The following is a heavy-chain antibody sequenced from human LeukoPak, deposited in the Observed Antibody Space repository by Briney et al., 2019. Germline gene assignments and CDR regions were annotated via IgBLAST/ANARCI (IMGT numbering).Heavy chain of an antibody. Sequence: SETLSLTCTVSGGSISSYYWSWIRQPPGKGLERMGYIYYSGSTNYNPSLKSRVTISVATSKNQFPLKLSSVTAADTAVYYCAGTPSGRSPGINWFDPWGQGTLVTVSS. CDR3: AGTPSGRSPGINWFDP. J-gene: IGHJ5*02. CDR2: IYYSGST. CDR1: GGSISSYY. V-gene: IGHV4-59*08. D-gene: IGHD6-25*01.